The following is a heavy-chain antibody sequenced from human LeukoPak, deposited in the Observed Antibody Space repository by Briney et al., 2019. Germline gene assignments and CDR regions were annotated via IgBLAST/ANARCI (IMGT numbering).Heavy chain of an antibody. CDR3: ASLSFDAFDI. CDR2: IYHSGST. CDR1: GGSISSGGYS. V-gene: IGHV4-30-2*01. J-gene: IGHJ3*02. Sequence: ASETLSLTCAVSGGSISSGGYSWSWIRQPPGKGLEWIGCIYHSGSTYYNPSLKSRVTISVDRSKNQFSLKLSSVSAADTAVYYCASLSFDAFDIWGQGTMVTVSS. D-gene: IGHD3-16*02.